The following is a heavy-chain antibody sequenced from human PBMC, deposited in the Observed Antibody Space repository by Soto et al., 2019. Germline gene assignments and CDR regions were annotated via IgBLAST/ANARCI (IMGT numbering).Heavy chain of an antibody. D-gene: IGHD2-15*01. CDR3: ARAYGFYCSGGSCYSEIYWFDP. Sequence: ASVKVSCKASGYTFTSYGISWVRQAPGQGLEWMGWISAYNGNTNYAQKLQGRVTMTTDTSTSTAYMELRSLRSDDTAVYYCARAYGFYCSGGSCYSEIYWFDPWGQGTLVTVSS. V-gene: IGHV1-18*01. CDR1: GYTFTSYG. J-gene: IGHJ5*02. CDR2: ISAYNGNT.